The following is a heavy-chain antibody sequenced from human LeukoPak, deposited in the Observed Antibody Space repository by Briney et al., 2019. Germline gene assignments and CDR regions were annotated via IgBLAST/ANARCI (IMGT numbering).Heavy chain of an antibody. V-gene: IGHV3-23*01. CDR1: GFTFSSYA. J-gene: IGHJ4*02. CDR2: ITGSGGGT. D-gene: IGHD6-13*01. Sequence: GGSLRLSCAASGFTFSSYAMSWVRQAPGEGLEWVSRITGSGGGTYSADSVKGRFTISRDNSKNTLYLQMKSLRAEETAEYYCAKEETSSSWPYYFDYWGQGTLVTVSS. CDR3: AKEETSSSWPYYFDY.